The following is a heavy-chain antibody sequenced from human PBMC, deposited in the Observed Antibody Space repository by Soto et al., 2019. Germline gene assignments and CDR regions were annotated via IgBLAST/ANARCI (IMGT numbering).Heavy chain of an antibody. CDR2: IYYSGST. Sequence: QLQLQESGPGLVKPSETLSLTCTVSGGFISSSNYYWGWIRQPPGKGLEWIGSIYYSGSTYYNPSLKSRVTISVDTSKNQFSLKMSSVTAADTAVYYCASHVPSTGVTFDFWGQGTLVTVSS. D-gene: IGHD7-27*01. J-gene: IGHJ4*02. V-gene: IGHV4-39*01. CDR1: GGFISSSNYY. CDR3: ASHVPSTGVTFDF.